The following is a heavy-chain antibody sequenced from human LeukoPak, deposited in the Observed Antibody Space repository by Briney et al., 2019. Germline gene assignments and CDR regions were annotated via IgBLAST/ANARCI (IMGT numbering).Heavy chain of an antibody. D-gene: IGHD5-12*01. CDR1: GFTFSSFA. V-gene: IGHV3-23*01. CDR2: ISGGADGT. J-gene: IGHJ1*01. Sequence: GGSLRLSCAASGFTFSSFAMSWVRQAPGEGLEWVSVISGGADGTYYADSVKGRFTISRDNFKNTLYLQMSSLRAEDTAIYYCTKISPLRIEYFHHWGQGTVVTVSS. CDR3: TKISPLRIEYFHH.